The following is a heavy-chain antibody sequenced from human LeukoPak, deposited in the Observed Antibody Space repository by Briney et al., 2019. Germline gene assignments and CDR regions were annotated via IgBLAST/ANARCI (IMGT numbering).Heavy chain of an antibody. J-gene: IGHJ4*02. CDR1: GGTFSSYA. V-gene: IGHV1-69*05. CDR3: ARGDHNCSGGSCFASPFDY. Sequence: SVKVSCKASGGTFSSYAISWGRQAPGQGLEWMERIIPIFGTANYAQKFQGRVTITTDESTSTAYMELSSLRSEDTAVYYCARGDHNCSGGSCFASPFDYWGQGTLVTVSS. D-gene: IGHD2-15*01. CDR2: IIPIFGTA.